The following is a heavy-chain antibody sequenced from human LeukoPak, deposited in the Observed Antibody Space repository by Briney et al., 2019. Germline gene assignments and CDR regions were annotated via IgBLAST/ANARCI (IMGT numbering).Heavy chain of an antibody. D-gene: IGHD6-6*01. CDR2: IYYTGST. J-gene: IGHJ4*02. Sequence: SETLSLTCTVSGGSISNYYWSWIRQPPGKGLEWIGYIYYTGSTNYNPSLTSRVNISVDTSKNQFSLNLTSVTAADTAVYYCARWGSIAVARFDYWGQGTLVTVSS. V-gene: IGHV4-59*01. CDR3: ARWGSIAVARFDY. CDR1: GGSISNYY.